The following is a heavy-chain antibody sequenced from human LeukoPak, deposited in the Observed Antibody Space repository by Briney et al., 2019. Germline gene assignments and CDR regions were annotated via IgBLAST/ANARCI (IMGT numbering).Heavy chain of an antibody. J-gene: IGHJ4*02. D-gene: IGHD3-10*01. Sequence: PGGSLRLSCTASGFTFTSYDMNWARQAPGKGLEWVSGISGSGGHTYYADSVKGRFTISRDNSKNTLYLQMNSLRAEDTAVYYCARCIWFGDLCDFDYWGQGTLATVSS. CDR3: ARCIWFGDLCDFDY. CDR1: GFTFTSYD. V-gene: IGHV3-23*01. CDR2: ISGSGGHT.